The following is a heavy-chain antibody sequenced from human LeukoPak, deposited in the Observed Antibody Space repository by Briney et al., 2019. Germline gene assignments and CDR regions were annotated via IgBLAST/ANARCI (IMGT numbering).Heavy chain of an antibody. Sequence: PSETLSLTCTVSGGSISSSSYYWGWIRQPPGKGLEWIGSIYYSGSTYYNPSLKSRVTISVDTSKNQFSLKLSSATAADTAVYYCARQRWGHSYYYDSSGYRYYFDYWGQGTLVTVSS. V-gene: IGHV4-39*01. D-gene: IGHD3-22*01. CDR2: IYYSGST. CDR1: GGSISSSSYY. J-gene: IGHJ4*02. CDR3: ARQRWGHSYYYDSSGYRYYFDY.